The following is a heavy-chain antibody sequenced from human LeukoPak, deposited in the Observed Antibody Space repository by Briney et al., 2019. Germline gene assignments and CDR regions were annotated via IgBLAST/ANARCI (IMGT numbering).Heavy chain of an antibody. J-gene: IGHJ3*02. CDR2: ISWNSDSI. D-gene: IGHD6-13*01. Sequence: PGSSLTLPCAASGFTFDDYAMHWARRAPGKGVEWVSGISWNSDSIGYADAVTSRFTISRDNANNSLYLQMNSMRAEDTALYYCAKGISSSWYDALDIWGQGTMVTVSS. CDR3: AKGISSSWYDALDI. CDR1: GFTFDDYA. V-gene: IGHV3-9*01.